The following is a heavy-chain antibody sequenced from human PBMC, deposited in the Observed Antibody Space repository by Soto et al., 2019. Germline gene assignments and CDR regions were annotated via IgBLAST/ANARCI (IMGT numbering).Heavy chain of an antibody. D-gene: IGHD3-9*01. V-gene: IGHV1-2*02. J-gene: IGHJ6*02. CDR3: ARDARYDAILLGYHMSYYGMDF. CDR1: GYTFTGYY. Sequence: QVQLVQSGAEVKKPGASVKVSCKASGYTFTGYYMHWVRQAPGQGLEWMGWINPNSGGTNYAQKFQGRVTMTRDTSISTAYMELSRMRSDDTAVYYCARDARYDAILLGYHMSYYGMDFWGQGTTVTVSS. CDR2: INPNSGGT.